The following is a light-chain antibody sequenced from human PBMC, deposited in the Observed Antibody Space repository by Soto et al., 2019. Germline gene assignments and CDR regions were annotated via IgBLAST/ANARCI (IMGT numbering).Light chain of an antibody. CDR2: DDS. V-gene: IGLV3-21*02. J-gene: IGLJ1*01. Sequence: SYELTQPPSVSVAPGQTARITCGGNKIGSKSVHWYQQKPGQAPVLVVYDDSDRPSGIPERFSGSNSWNTATLTISRVEAGDEADYYCQVWDSSSDPIYVFGTGTKLTVL. CDR3: QVWDSSSDPIYV. CDR1: KIGSKS.